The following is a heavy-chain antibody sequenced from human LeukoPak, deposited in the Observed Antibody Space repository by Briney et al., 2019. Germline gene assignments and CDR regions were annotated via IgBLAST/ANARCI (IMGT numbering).Heavy chain of an antibody. D-gene: IGHD3-16*01. CDR3: ARDVGGPQTGAFDI. Sequence: SETLSLTCTVSGGSISSGGYYWSWIRQPPGKGLEWIGYIYHSGSTYYNPSLKSRVTISVDRSKNQFSLKLSSVTAADTAVYYCARDVGGPQTGAFDIWGQGTMVTVSS. J-gene: IGHJ3*02. V-gene: IGHV4-30-2*01. CDR1: GGSISSGGYY. CDR2: IYHSGST.